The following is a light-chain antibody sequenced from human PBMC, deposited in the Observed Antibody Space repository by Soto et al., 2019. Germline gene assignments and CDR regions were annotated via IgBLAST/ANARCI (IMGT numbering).Light chain of an antibody. Sequence: IQLTQSSSSLSASIGDRVTITCRASQDINSYLAWYQQKPGKAPNLLIYEASILQRGVPSRFSGSNSGTDFTLTISSRQAEDFETYYCQQNRSYPSTFGGGTKVDIK. V-gene: IGKV1-9*01. CDR1: QDINSY. CDR3: QQNRSYPST. CDR2: EAS. J-gene: IGKJ4*01.